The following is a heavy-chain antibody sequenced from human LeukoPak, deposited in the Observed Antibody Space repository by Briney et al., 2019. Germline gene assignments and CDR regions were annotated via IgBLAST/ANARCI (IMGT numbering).Heavy chain of an antibody. V-gene: IGHV4-61*01. D-gene: IGHD5-12*01. Sequence: PSETLSLTCTVSGGSISSGSYYWSWIRQPPGKGLEWIGYIYHTGNTNYNPSLRSRVTISVDTSKNQFSLKVSSVTAADTAIYYCARRYGGYVSENWFDPWGQGTLVTVSS. CDR3: ARRYGGYVSENWFDP. CDR2: IYHTGNT. J-gene: IGHJ5*02. CDR1: GGSISSGSYY.